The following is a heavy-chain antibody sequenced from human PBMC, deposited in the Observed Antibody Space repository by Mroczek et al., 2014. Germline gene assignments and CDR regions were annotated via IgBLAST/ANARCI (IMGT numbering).Heavy chain of an antibody. CDR1: GGSISSSSYY. V-gene: IGHV4-39*01. D-gene: IGHD5-18*01. CDR3: ARHPKNPTAMVVGAFDI. Sequence: VQLLESGPGLVKPSETLSLTCTVSGGSISSSSYYWGWIRQPPGKGLEWIGSIYYSGSTYYNPSLKSRVTISVDTSKNQFSLKLSSVTAADTAVYYCARHPKNPTAMVVGAFDIWGQGTMVTVSS. J-gene: IGHJ3*02. CDR2: IYYSGST.